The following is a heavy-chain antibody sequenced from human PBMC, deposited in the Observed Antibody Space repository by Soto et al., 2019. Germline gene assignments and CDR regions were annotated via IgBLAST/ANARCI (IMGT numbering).Heavy chain of an antibody. D-gene: IGHD2-15*01. CDR1: GFTFSSYS. CDR3: ARLAGYCSGGSCYPDYYYYYYYMDV. V-gene: IGHV3-21*01. CDR2: ISSSSSYI. Sequence: GGSLRLSCAASGFTFSSYSMNWVRQAPGKGLEWVSSISSSSSYIYYADSVKGRFTISRDNAKNSLYLQMNSLRAEDTAVYYCARLAGYCSGGSCYPDYYYYYYYMDVWGKGTTVTVSS. J-gene: IGHJ6*03.